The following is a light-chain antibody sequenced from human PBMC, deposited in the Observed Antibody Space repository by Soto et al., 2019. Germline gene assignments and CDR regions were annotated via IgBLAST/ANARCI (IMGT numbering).Light chain of an antibody. CDR2: EVS. J-gene: IGLJ1*01. CDR3: SSYTSTNSFYV. CDR1: TSDIESYNL. Sequence: QSALTQPASVSGSPGQSITISCSGTTSDIESYNLVSWYQQHPGKAPKLVIYEVSNRPSGASNRFSGSKSGYTASLTISGLQAEHEADYYCSSYTSTNSFYVFGTGTKVTVL. V-gene: IGLV2-14*02.